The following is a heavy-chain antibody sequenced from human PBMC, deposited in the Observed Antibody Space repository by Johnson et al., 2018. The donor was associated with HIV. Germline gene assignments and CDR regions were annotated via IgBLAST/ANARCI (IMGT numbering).Heavy chain of an antibody. V-gene: IGHV3-15*01. D-gene: IGHD3-22*01. J-gene: IGHJ3*02. CDR1: GFTFSNAW. Sequence: VQLVESGGGLVKPGGSLRLSCVASGFTFSNAWMTWVRQAPGKGLEWVGRINTKTDGGTTDNAAPVKGRFTISSDDSKNTLYLQMNSLKTEDTAVYYCTTPRHYYDSSGYYVGDAFDIWGQGTMVTVSS. CDR3: TTPRHYYDSSGYYVGDAFDI. CDR2: INTKTDGGTT.